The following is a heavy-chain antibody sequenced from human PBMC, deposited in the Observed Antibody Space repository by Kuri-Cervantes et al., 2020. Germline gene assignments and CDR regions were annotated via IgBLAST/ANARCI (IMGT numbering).Heavy chain of an antibody. Sequence: GSLRLSCTVSGGSISSGDHYWSWIRQPPGKGLEWIGYIYYSGSTNYNPSLKSRVTISVDKSKNQFSLKLSSVTAADTAVYYCARYLWFGETYYFDYWGQGTLVTVSS. CDR1: GGSISSGDHY. J-gene: IGHJ4*02. D-gene: IGHD3-10*01. CDR2: IYYSGST. CDR3: ARYLWFGETYYFDY. V-gene: IGHV4-61*05.